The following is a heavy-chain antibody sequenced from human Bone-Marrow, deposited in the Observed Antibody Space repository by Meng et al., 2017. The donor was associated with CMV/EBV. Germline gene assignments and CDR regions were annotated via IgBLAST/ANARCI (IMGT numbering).Heavy chain of an antibody. D-gene: IGHD6-6*01. J-gene: IGHJ4*02. V-gene: IGHV1-24*01. CDR2: FDPEDGET. Sequence: ASVKVSCKVSGYTLTELSMHWVRQAPGQGLEWMGGFDPEDGETIYAQKFQGRVTMTEDTSTDTAYMELSSLRSEDTAVYYCATFPLVVAAHHSLDYWGQGTLVTVSS. CDR1: GYTLTELS. CDR3: ATFPLVVAAHHSLDY.